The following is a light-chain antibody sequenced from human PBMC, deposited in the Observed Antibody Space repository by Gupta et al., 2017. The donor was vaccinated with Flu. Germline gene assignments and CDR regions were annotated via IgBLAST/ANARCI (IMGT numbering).Light chain of an antibody. CDR1: QSISSW. CDR3: QQYNINPQT. Sequence: DIQLTQSPSTLSASVGDRVTITCRASQSISSWVAWYQQQPGKAPKLLIYKASSLGSGVPSRCSGSGSGTEGIPTSSSLQPDDVSTDYCQQYNINPQTFGQGTKVEIK. CDR2: KAS. V-gene: IGKV1-5*03. J-gene: IGKJ1*01.